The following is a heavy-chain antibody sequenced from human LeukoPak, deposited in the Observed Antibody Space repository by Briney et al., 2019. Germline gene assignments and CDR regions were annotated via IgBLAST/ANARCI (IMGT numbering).Heavy chain of an antibody. CDR1: GGSISSYY. J-gene: IGHJ4*02. CDR3: ARRGIAAAGGDFDY. D-gene: IGHD6-13*01. Sequence: SETLSLTCTVSGGSISSYYWNWIRQPPGKGLEWIGYIYYSGSTNYNPSLKSRVTISLDTSKNQFSLKLSSVTAADTAVYYCARRGIAAAGGDFDYWGQGTLVTVSS. CDR2: IYYSGST. V-gene: IGHV4-59*08.